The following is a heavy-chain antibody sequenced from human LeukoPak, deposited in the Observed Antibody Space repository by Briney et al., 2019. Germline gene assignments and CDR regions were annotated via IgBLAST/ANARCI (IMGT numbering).Heavy chain of an antibody. V-gene: IGHV3-64*01. J-gene: IGHJ4*02. D-gene: IGHD3-10*01. CDR1: GFTFSSYV. CDR2: INNEGTRT. CDR3: ARDLSGGGLDY. Sequence: PGGSLRLSCAASGFTFSSYVMHWVRQAPGKGLEYVSSINNEGTRTHYANSAKARFTISRDNSKNTLYLHMGSLRAEDMAVYYCARDLSGGGLDYWGQGTLVTVSS.